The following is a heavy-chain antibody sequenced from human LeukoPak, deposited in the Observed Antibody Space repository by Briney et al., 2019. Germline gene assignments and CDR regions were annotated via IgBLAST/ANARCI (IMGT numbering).Heavy chain of an antibody. Sequence: SETLSLTCSVSGGSISSYHWSWIRQPPGKGLEWIGYISYSGYTNYNPSLQSRVTISLDRSKNQFSLKLSSVTAADTAVYYCAGGRGYYYDSSAFWGQGTLVTVSS. J-gene: IGHJ4*02. D-gene: IGHD3-22*01. CDR2: ISYSGYT. CDR3: AGGRGYYYDSSAF. CDR1: GGSISSYH. V-gene: IGHV4-59*01.